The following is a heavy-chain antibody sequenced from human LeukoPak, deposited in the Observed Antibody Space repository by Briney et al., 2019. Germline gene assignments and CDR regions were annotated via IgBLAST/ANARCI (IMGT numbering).Heavy chain of an antibody. J-gene: IGHJ4*02. D-gene: IGHD4-23*01. Sequence: GGSLRLSCAASGFTFSSYSMNWVRQAPGKGLEWVSDISRSSTTIYYADSVKGRFTISRDNSKNTLYLQMNSLRAEDTAVYYCANLLRWEPYWGQGTLVTVSS. CDR3: ANLLRWEPY. CDR2: ISRSSTTI. CDR1: GFTFSSYS. V-gene: IGHV3-48*01.